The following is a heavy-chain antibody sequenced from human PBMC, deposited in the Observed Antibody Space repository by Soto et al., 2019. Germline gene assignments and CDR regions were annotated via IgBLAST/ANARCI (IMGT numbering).Heavy chain of an antibody. CDR3: ARDDYGDYVYDAFDI. Sequence: QVQLVESGGGVVQPGRSLRLSCAASGFTFSSYGMHWVRQAPGKGLEWVAVIWYDGSNKYYADSVKGRFTISRDNSKNTLYLQMNSLRADDTAVYYCARDDYGDYVYDAFDIWGQGTMVTVSS. CDR1: GFTFSSYG. V-gene: IGHV3-33*01. CDR2: IWYDGSNK. J-gene: IGHJ3*02. D-gene: IGHD4-17*01.